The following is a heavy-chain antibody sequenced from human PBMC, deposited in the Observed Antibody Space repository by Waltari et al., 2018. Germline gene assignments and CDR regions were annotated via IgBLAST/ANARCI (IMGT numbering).Heavy chain of an antibody. J-gene: IGHJ6*02. CDR1: GLTFDDYA. CDR3: AKDQSNYYYGMDV. Sequence: EVHLVESGGGLVQPGRSLRLSGAASGLTFDDYAMHGVRQAPGKGLEWVSGITWNSGSIGYADSVKGRFTISRDSAKNSLYLQMNSLRPDDTALYYCAKDQSNYYYGMDVWGQGTTVTVSS. V-gene: IGHV3-9*01. CDR2: ITWNSGSI. D-gene: IGHD6-6*01.